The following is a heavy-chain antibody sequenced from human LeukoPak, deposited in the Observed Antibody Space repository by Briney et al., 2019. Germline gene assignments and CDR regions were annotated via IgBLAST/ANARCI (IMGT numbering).Heavy chain of an antibody. D-gene: IGHD4-17*01. CDR2: ISFDGSDA. Sequence: PGGSLRLSCAASGFTFSGFWMHWVRQAPGKGLVWVSCISFDGSDATYADSVKGRFTISRDNAKNTLHLQMDSLTVEDTAVYYCARNMDYGAYFDYWGQGTLVTVSS. J-gene: IGHJ4*02. V-gene: IGHV3-74*01. CDR1: GFTFSGFW. CDR3: ARNMDYGAYFDY.